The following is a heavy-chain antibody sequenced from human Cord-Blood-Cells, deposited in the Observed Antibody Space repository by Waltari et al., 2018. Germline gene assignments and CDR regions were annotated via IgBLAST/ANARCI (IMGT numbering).Heavy chain of an antibody. Sequence: QLQLQESGPGLVKPSETLSLTCTVSGGSISSSSYYWGWIRQPPGKGLEWIGSIYYSGSTYYNPSLKSRVTISVDTSKNQFSLKLSSVTAADTAVYYCASHNWNYYYYMDVWGKGTTVTVSS. CDR1: GGSISSSSYY. CDR2: IYYSGST. J-gene: IGHJ6*03. V-gene: IGHV4-39*01. D-gene: IGHD1-20*01. CDR3: ASHNWNYYYYMDV.